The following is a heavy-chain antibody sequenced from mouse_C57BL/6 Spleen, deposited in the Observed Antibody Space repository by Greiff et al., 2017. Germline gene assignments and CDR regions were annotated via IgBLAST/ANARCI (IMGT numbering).Heavy chain of an antibody. Sequence: DVMLVESGGGLVQPKGSLKLSCAASGFSFNTYAMNWVRQAPGKGLEWVARIRSKSNNYATYYADSVKDRFTISRDDSESMLYLQMNNLKTEDTAMYYCVSDGYPYYAMDYWGQGTSVTVSS. V-gene: IGHV10-1*01. CDR1: GFSFNTYA. CDR2: IRSKSNNYAT. CDR3: VSDGYPYYAMDY. J-gene: IGHJ4*01. D-gene: IGHD2-3*01.